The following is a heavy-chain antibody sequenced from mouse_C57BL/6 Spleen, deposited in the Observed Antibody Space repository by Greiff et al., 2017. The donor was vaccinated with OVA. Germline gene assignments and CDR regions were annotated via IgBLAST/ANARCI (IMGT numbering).Heavy chain of an antibody. V-gene: IGHV6-3*01. CDR3: TTLTEGFAY. D-gene: IGHD3-2*01. CDR1: GFTFSNYW. CDR2: IRLKSDNYAT. Sequence: EVQRVESGGGLVQPGGSMKLSCVASGFTFSNYWMNWVRQSPEKGLEWVAQIRLKSDNYATHYAESVKGRFTISRDDSKSSVYLQMNNLRAEDTGIYYCTTLTEGFAYWGQGTLVTVSA. J-gene: IGHJ3*01.